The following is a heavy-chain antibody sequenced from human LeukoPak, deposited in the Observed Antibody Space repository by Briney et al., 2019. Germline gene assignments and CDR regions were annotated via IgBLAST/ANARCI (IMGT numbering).Heavy chain of an antibody. D-gene: IGHD2-21*02. CDR1: GGSISSSFW. J-gene: IGHJ3*02. V-gene: IGHV4-4*02. CDR2: IYHSGST. CDR3: AGAYCGGDCYSGRAFDI. Sequence: SETLSLTCAVSGGSISSSFWWGWVRQPPGKGLEWIGEIYHSGSTNYKPSLRSRVTISVDKPKNQFSLKLSSVTAADTAVYYCAGAYCGGDCYSGRAFDIWGQGTMVTVSS.